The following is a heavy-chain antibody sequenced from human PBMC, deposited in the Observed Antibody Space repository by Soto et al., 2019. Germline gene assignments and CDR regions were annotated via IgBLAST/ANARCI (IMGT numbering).Heavy chain of an antibody. V-gene: IGHV3-33*01. D-gene: IGHD3-22*01. CDR1: GFTFSSYG. CDR3: ARDGHYYDSSGYYTY. Sequence: VQLVESGGGVVQPGRSLRLSCAASGFTFSSYGMHWVRQAPGKGLEWVAVIWYDGSNKYYADSVKGRFTISRDNSKNTLYLQMNSLRAEDTAVYYCARDGHYYDSSGYYTYWGQGTLVTVSS. CDR2: IWYDGSNK. J-gene: IGHJ4*02.